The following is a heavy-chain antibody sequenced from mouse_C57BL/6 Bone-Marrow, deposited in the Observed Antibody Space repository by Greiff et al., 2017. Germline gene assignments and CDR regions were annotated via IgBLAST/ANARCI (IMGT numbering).Heavy chain of an antibody. Sequence: EVMLVESGGGLVKPGGSLKLSCAASGFTFSSYAMSWVRQTPEKRLEWVATISDGGSYTYYPDNVKGRFTISRDNAKNNLYLQMSHLKSEDTAMYYCARDSLYYYVNQAWFAYWGQGTLVTVSA. D-gene: IGHD1-1*01. V-gene: IGHV5-4*01. CDR1: GFTFSSYA. J-gene: IGHJ3*01. CDR2: ISDGGSYT. CDR3: ARDSLYYYVNQAWFAY.